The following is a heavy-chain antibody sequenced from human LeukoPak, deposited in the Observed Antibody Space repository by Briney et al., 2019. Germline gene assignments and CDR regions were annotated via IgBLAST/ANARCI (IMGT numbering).Heavy chain of an antibody. D-gene: IGHD3-10*01. Sequence: PGGSLRLSCAASGFTFDDYAMHWVRQAPGKGLEWVSGISWNSGSIGYADSVKGRFTISRDNAKNPLYLQMNSLRAEDTALYYCAKDREYSNYYYYGMDVWGQGTTVTVSS. CDR3: AKDREYSNYYYYGMDV. CDR2: ISWNSGSI. J-gene: IGHJ6*02. V-gene: IGHV3-9*01. CDR1: GFTFDDYA.